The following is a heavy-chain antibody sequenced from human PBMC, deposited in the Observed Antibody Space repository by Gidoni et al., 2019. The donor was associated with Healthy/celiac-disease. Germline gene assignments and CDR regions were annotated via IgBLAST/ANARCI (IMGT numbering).Heavy chain of an antibody. V-gene: IGHV3-30-3*01. CDR2: ISYDGSNK. CDR3: ARDRVVTLGYFDY. Sequence: QVQLVESGGGVVQPGRSLSLSCAACGFTFGSYAMHWVRQAPGKGLGWVAVISYDGSNKYYADSVKGRFTISRDNSKNTLYLQMNSLRAEDTAVYYCARDRVVTLGYFDYWGQGTLVTVSS. J-gene: IGHJ4*02. D-gene: IGHD3-16*01. CDR1: GFTFGSYA.